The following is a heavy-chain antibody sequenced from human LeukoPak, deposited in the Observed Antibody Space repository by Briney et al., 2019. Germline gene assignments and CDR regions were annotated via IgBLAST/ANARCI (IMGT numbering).Heavy chain of an antibody. CDR1: GGSISSGGYY. J-gene: IGHJ4*02. CDR2: IYYSGST. Sequence: PSQTLSLTCTVSGGSISSGGYYWSWIRQHPGKGLEWIGYIYYSGSTYYNPSLKSRVTISVDTSKNQSSLKLSSVTAADTAVYYCATRSMTTVTVDYWGQGTLVTVSS. V-gene: IGHV4-31*03. D-gene: IGHD4-17*01. CDR3: ATRSMTTVTVDY.